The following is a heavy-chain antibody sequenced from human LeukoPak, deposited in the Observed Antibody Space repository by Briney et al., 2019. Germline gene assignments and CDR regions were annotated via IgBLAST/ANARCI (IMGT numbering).Heavy chain of an antibody. CDR1: GGSFSGYD. D-gene: IGHD3-22*01. V-gene: IGHV4-34*01. J-gene: IGHJ4*02. CDR2: INHSGST. CDR3: ARHASGGSYDSSGYVL. Sequence: AETLSLTCAVYGGSFSGYDWSWVRQPPGKGLEWVGEINHSGSTNYNPSLKSRVTISVDTSKNQFSLKLSSVTAADTAVYYCARHASGGSYDSSGYVLWGQGTLVTVSS.